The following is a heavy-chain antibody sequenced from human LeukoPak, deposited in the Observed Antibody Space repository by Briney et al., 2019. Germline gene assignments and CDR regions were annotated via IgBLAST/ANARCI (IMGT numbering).Heavy chain of an antibody. V-gene: IGHV1-69*13. CDR1: GGTFSSYA. Sequence: SVKVSCKASGGTFSSYAISWVRQAPGQGLEWMGGIIPIFGTANYAQKFQGRVTITADESTSTAYMELSSLRSEDTAVYYCARGGRDGYKLESDYWGQGTLVTVSS. CDR2: IIPIFGTA. CDR3: ARGGRDGYKLESDY. D-gene: IGHD5-24*01. J-gene: IGHJ4*02.